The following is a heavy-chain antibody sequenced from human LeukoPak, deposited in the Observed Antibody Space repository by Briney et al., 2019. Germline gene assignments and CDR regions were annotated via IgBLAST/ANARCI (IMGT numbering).Heavy chain of an antibody. J-gene: IGHJ3*02. Sequence: PSETLSLTCTVSGGSISSYYWSWIRQPPGKGLERIGYIYYSGSTDYNTTLKSRVTISVDTYKNQISLKLSSVSAADTAVYYCTRVSMYSSGLYLHAFDIWGQGTMVTVSS. CDR2: IYYSGST. CDR3: TRVSMYSSGLYLHAFDI. D-gene: IGHD6-19*01. V-gene: IGHV4-59*01. CDR1: GGSISSYY.